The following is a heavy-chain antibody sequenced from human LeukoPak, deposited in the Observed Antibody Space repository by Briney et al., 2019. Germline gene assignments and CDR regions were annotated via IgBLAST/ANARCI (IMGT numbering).Heavy chain of an antibody. J-gene: IGHJ4*02. V-gene: IGHV4-39*07. CDR2: IYHSGST. D-gene: IGHD1-26*01. CDR3: ARSSRRENYFDY. CDR1: GGSISSSSYY. Sequence: PSETLSLTCTVSGGSISSSSYYWGWIRQPPGKGLEWIGSIYHSGSTNYNPSLKSRVTISVDKSKNQFSLKLSSVTAADTAVYYCARSSRRENYFDYWGQGTLVTVSS.